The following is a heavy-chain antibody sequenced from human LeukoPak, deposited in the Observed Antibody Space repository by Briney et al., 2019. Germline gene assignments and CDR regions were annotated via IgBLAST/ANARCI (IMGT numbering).Heavy chain of an antibody. CDR2: INKDGSEK. CDR1: GFTFSSHW. Sequence: GGSLRLSCSASGFTFSSHWMNWVRQAPGKGLEWAAIINKDGSEKNYVGSVKGRFTISRDNAKNSLYLQMNSLRAEDTALYYCAKDPIVFNSGDYYLGAFNIWGQGAMVTVSS. D-gene: IGHD2-21*02. V-gene: IGHV3-7*03. CDR3: AKDPIVFNSGDYYLGAFNI. J-gene: IGHJ3*02.